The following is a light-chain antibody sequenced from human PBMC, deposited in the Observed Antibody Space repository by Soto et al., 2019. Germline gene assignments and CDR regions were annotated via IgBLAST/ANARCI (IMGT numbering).Light chain of an antibody. CDR1: QSVSSNY. CDR2: GAS. Sequence: EIVLTQSPGTLSLSPGERATLSCRASQSVSSNYLAWYQQKPGQAPRPLIYGASSRATGIPDRFSGSGAGTDFTLTISRLEPEDFAVYYCQQYGTSPPDFGGGTRVEI. J-gene: IGKJ4*01. V-gene: IGKV3-20*01. CDR3: QQYGTSPPD.